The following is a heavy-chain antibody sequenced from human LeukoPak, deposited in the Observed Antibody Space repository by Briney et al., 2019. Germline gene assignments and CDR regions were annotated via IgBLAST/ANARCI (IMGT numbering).Heavy chain of an antibody. D-gene: IGHD3-22*01. CDR2: IYYSGST. J-gene: IGHJ3*02. Sequence: SETLSLTCTVSGGSISSYYWSWIRQPPGKGLEWIGYIYYSGSTNYNPSLKSRVTISVDTSKNQFSLKLSSVTAADTAVYYCARGLLRDFRTSRMAFDIWGQGTMVTVSS. CDR3: ARGLLRDFRTSRMAFDI. CDR1: GGSISSYY. V-gene: IGHV4-59*12.